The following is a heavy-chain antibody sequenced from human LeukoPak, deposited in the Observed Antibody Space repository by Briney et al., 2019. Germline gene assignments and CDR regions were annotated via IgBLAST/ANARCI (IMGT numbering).Heavy chain of an antibody. J-gene: IGHJ5*02. D-gene: IGHD2-2*01. CDR3: ARDRPYCGSTFCSPFNWFDP. CDR2: IYYSGNT. CDR1: GDSISSGGYY. Sequence: KPSETLSLTCTVSGDSISSGGYYWSWIRQHPGKGLEWIGYIYYSGNTYYNPSLKSRVSISLDTSKNQFSLKMSSVTAADTAVYYCARDRPYCGSTFCSPFNWFDPWGQGTLVTVSS. V-gene: IGHV4-31*03.